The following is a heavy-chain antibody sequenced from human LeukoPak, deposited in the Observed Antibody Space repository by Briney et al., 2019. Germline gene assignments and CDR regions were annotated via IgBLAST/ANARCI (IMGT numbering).Heavy chain of an antibody. J-gene: IGHJ4*02. V-gene: IGHV3-9*01. D-gene: IGHD6-13*01. CDR2: ISWNSGSI. CDR3: AKGIRPYSSSWTIDY. CDR1: AFTFDDYA. Sequence: PGGSLRLSCAASAFTFDDYAMHWVRQAPGKGLEWVSGISWNSGSIGYADSVKGRFTISRDNAKNSLYLQMNSLRAEDTALYYCAKGIRPYSSSWTIDYWGQGTLVTVSS.